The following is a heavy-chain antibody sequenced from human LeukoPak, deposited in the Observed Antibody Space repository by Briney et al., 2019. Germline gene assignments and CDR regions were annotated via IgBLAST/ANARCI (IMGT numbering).Heavy chain of an antibody. V-gene: IGHV3-74*01. CDR2: INNDGSST. Sequence: GGSLRLSCAASGFTFSSYWIHWVRQAPGKGLVWVSRINNDGSSTNYADSVKGRFTISRDNAKNTLYLQLNSLKAEDTAVYHCARDIAGGALDYWGQGALVTVSS. J-gene: IGHJ4*02. D-gene: IGHD2-21*01. CDR1: GFTFSSYW. CDR3: ARDIAGGALDY.